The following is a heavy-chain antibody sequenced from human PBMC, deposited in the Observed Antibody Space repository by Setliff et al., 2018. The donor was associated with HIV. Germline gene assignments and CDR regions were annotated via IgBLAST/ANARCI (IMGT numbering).Heavy chain of an antibody. CDR3: ARGQDLGATWTGYYYYYMDV. CDR1: GGSISTSNYY. CDR2: VDYTGST. V-gene: IGHV4-39*07. Sequence: SETLSLTCTVSGGSISTSNYYWGWVRQPPGKGLEWVGNVDYTGSTYYNPSLKSRVTISVDRSKNQFSLKLTSVTAADTAVYYCARGQDLGATWTGYYYYYMDVWGKGTRSPSP. J-gene: IGHJ6*03. D-gene: IGHD1-26*01.